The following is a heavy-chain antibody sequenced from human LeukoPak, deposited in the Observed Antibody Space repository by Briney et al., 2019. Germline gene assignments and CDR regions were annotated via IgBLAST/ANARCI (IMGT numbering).Heavy chain of an antibody. Sequence: WGSLRLSCAASGFDFSSNWMHWVRHAPGQGLVWVSRIKGDGISTNYADSVKGRFTISRDIAKNTLYLQMNSLRAEDTGVYYCAEDHYWSIDYWGRGTLVTVSS. CDR2: IKGDGIST. J-gene: IGHJ4*02. D-gene: IGHD3-3*01. CDR1: GFDFSSNW. V-gene: IGHV3-74*01. CDR3: AEDHYWSIDY.